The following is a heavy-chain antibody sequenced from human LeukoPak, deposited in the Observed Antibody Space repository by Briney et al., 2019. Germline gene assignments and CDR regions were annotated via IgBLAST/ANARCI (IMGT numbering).Heavy chain of an antibody. D-gene: IGHD3-22*01. CDR2: INSDGSST. V-gene: IGHV3-74*01. CDR1: GFTFSSYW. CDR3: ARVLSGSWDWFDP. Sequence: PGGSLRLSCAASGFTFSSYWMHWARQAPGKGLVWVSRINSDGSSTSYADSVKGRFTISRDNAKNTVYLQMNSLRAEDTAVYYCARVLSGSWDWFDPWGQGTLVTVSS. J-gene: IGHJ5*02.